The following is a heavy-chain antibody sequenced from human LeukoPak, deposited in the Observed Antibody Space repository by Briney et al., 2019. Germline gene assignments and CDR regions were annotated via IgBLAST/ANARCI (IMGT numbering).Heavy chain of an antibody. V-gene: IGHV3-74*01. CDR1: GFTFSSYW. CDR3: AKVGPREPAVYYFDY. J-gene: IGHJ4*02. Sequence: PGGSLRLSCAASGFTFSSYWMHWVRQAPGKGLVWVSRIDSDGSTTSYADSVKGRFTISRDNSKNTLYLQMNSLRAEDTAVYYCAKVGPREPAVYYFDYWGQGTLVTVSS. CDR2: IDSDGSTT. D-gene: IGHD2-2*01.